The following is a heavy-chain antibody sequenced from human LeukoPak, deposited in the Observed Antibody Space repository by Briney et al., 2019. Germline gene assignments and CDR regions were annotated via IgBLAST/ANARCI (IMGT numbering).Heavy chain of an antibody. J-gene: IGHJ4*02. CDR3: VRWEPSHYFDY. Sequence: ASVKVSCKASGYTFSGYFIHWVRQAPGQGLEWMGWINPNSGGTNYAQNFQDRVTMTRDTSISTAYMELSRLRSDDTAVYYCVRWEPSHYFDYWGQGTLVTVSS. D-gene: IGHD1-26*01. V-gene: IGHV1-2*02. CDR2: INPNSGGT. CDR1: GYTFSGYF.